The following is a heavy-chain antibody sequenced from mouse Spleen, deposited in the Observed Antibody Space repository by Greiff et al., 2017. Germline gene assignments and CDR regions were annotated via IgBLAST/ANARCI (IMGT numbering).Heavy chain of an antibody. Sequence: EVQRVESGGGLVKPGGSLKLSCAASGFTFSSYAMSWVRQTPEKRLEWVATISSGGSYTYYPDSVKGRFTISRDNAKNTLYLQMSSLRSEDTAMYYCARQELSSATVVPMDDWGQGTSVTVSS. D-gene: IGHD1-1*01. J-gene: IGHJ4*01. V-gene: IGHV5-9-3*01. CDR1: GFTFSSYA. CDR3: ARQELSSATVVPMDD. CDR2: ISSGGSYT.